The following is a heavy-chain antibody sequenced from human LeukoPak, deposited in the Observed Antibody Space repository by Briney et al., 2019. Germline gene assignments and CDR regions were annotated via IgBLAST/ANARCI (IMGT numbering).Heavy chain of an antibody. CDR3: AKDEGVRATLLDY. V-gene: IGHV3-21*01. CDR2: ISSSSSYI. CDR1: GFTFSSYS. J-gene: IGHJ4*02. D-gene: IGHD1-26*01. Sequence: GGSLRLSCAASGFTFSSYSMNWVRQAPGKGLEWVSSISSSSSYIYYADSVKGRFTISRDNAKNSLYLQMNSLRAEDTAVYYCAKDEGVRATLLDYWGQGTLVTVSS.